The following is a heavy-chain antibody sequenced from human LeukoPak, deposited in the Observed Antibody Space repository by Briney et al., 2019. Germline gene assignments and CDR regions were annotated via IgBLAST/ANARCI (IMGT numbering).Heavy chain of an antibody. D-gene: IGHD5-12*01. CDR3: ARVGRMWQPLGYYFDY. CDR1: GVSVSRDS. Sequence: HPARSLGRSCAASGVSVSRDSVDGVRHAPGKELEWGALISYDGSNRYYSDYVKGRSTNSRDNSKSTLYLQLNSLRVEDTAVYYCARVGRMWQPLGYYFDYWGQGTLVTVSS. CDR2: ISYDGSNR. J-gene: IGHJ4*02. V-gene: IGHV3-30*01.